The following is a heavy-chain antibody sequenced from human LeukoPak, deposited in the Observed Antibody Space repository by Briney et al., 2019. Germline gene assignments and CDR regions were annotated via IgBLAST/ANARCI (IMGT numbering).Heavy chain of an antibody. Sequence: ASVKVSCKVSAYTLTELSMHWVRQAPGKGLEWMGGFDPEDGETIYAQKFQGRVTMTEDTSTDTAYMELSSLRSEDTAVYYCATAFSHLELRDYWGQGTLVTVSS. V-gene: IGHV1-24*01. CDR2: FDPEDGET. CDR3: ATAFSHLELRDY. D-gene: IGHD1-7*01. CDR1: AYTLTELS. J-gene: IGHJ4*02.